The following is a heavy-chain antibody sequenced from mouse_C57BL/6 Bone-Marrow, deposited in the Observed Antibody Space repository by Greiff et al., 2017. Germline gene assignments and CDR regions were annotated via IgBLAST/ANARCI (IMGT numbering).Heavy chain of an antibody. CDR3: ATNYYGSNYYAMDY. D-gene: IGHD1-1*01. CDR2: IDPSDSYT. V-gene: IGHV1-69*01. CDR1: GYTFTSYW. Sequence: VKLQQSGAELVMPGASVKLSCKASGYTFTSYWMHWVKQRPGQGLEWIGEIDPSDSYTNYNQKFKGKSTLTVDKSSSTAYMQLSSLTSEDSAVYYCATNYYGSNYYAMDYWGQGTSVTVSS. J-gene: IGHJ4*01.